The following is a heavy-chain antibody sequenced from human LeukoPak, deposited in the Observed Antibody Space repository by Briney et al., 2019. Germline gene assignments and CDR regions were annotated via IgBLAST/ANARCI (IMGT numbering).Heavy chain of an antibody. CDR1: GFTISSYA. J-gene: IGHJ4*02. Sequence: GGSLRLSCAASGFTISSYAMSWVRQAPGKGLVWVSRINSDGSSTSYADSVKGRFTISRDNAKNTLSLEMNSLRAEDTAVYYCARPRQCYSTTSCANHFDYWGQGTLVTVSS. V-gene: IGHV3-74*01. CDR2: INSDGSST. D-gene: IGHD2-2*01. CDR3: ARPRQCYSTTSCANHFDY.